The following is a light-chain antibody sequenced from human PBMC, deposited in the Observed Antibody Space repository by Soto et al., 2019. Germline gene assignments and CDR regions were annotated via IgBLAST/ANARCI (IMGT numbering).Light chain of an antibody. V-gene: IGLV2-23*02. CDR2: DVS. CDR1: SRHVGSYSL. CDR3: CSYAGSRTPYV. Sequence: QSALTKPDSVSGSPGQSITISCTGTSRHVGSYSLLSRYQHHPGKAPKLIIYDVSERPSGISNRFSASKSGNTASLTISGLQAEDEADYYCCSYAGSRTPYVFGTGTKLTVL. J-gene: IGLJ1*01.